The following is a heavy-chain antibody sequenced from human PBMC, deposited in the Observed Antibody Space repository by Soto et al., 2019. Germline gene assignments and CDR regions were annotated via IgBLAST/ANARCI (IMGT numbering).Heavy chain of an antibody. J-gene: IGHJ5*02. CDR2: IYYSGST. Sequence: SETLSLSCTVSGGSVSSGSYYWSWIRQPPGKGLEWIGYIYYSGSTNYNPSLKSRVTISVDTSKNQFSLKLSSVTAADTAVYYCARGMTRIHLSNWFAPWRQGTPVPVSS. D-gene: IGHD4-17*01. V-gene: IGHV4-61*01. CDR3: ARGMTRIHLSNWFAP. CDR1: GGSVSSGSYY.